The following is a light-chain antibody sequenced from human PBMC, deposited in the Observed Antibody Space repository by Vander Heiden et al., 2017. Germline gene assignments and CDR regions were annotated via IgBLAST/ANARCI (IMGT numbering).Light chain of an antibody. CDR1: RSINNY. CDR3: QQRYNWPPVT. CDR2: DAS. Sequence: EIVLTQSPATLSLSPGERATLACRASRSINNYFAWYQQKPGQAPRLLIYDASNRATGIPARFSGSGSGTDFSLTISSLEPEDFAVYYCQQRYNWPPVTFGPGTKVDIK. J-gene: IGKJ3*01. V-gene: IGKV3-11*01.